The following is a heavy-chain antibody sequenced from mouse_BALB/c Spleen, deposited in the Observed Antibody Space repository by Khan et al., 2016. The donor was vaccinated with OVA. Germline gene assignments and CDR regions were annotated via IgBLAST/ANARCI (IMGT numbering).Heavy chain of an antibody. CDR3: AKDPPYYSLDY. J-gene: IGHJ4*01. V-gene: IGHV2-6-5*01. CDR1: GFSLTDYA. CDR2: IWAGGSN. Sequence: QVQLKESGPGLVAPSQSLSITCTVSGFSLTDYAVSWIRQPPGKGLEWLGVIWAGGSNYYNSALKSRLSISKDNSRSQVFLNMNSLQTDDTAMYFCAKDPPYYSLDYGGQGTSVTVSS.